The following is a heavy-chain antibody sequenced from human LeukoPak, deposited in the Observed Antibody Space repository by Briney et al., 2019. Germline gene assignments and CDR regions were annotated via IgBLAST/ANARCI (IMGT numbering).Heavy chain of an antibody. V-gene: IGHV1-46*01. CDR3: ATTAYYYGSGSYPDFDY. Sequence: GASVKVSCKASGYTFTNYYMHWVRQAPGQGLEWMGIINPSGGSTNYAQKFQGRVTMTRDTSTSTVYMELSSLRSDDTAVYYCATTAYYYGSGSYPDFDYRGQGTLVTVSS. CDR1: GYTFTNYY. CDR2: INPSGGST. D-gene: IGHD3-10*01. J-gene: IGHJ4*02.